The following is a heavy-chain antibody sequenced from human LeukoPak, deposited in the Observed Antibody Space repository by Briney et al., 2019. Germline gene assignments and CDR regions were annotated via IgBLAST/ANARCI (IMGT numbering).Heavy chain of an antibody. CDR3: ATQRGSYLWGTDFDY. D-gene: IGHD3-16*01. CDR2: INPNSGDT. CDR1: GYTFTSYG. V-gene: IGHV1-2*02. Sequence: GASVKVSCKASGYTFTSYGISWVRQAPGQGLEWMGWINPNSGDTKFAREFQGRVTMTRDTSISTAYMGLSRLRSDDTAVYYCATQRGSYLWGTDFDYWGQGTLVTVSS. J-gene: IGHJ4*02.